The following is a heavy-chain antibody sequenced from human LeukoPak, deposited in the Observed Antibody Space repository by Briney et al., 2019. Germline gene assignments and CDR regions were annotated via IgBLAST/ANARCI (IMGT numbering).Heavy chain of an antibody. Sequence: PSETLSLTCTVSGGSISSGGYYWNWIRQHPGKGLEWIGYIYLSGSTYYNPSLKSRVTISVDTSKNQFSLKLSSVTAADTAVYYCAREGSKYFDYWGQGTLVTVSS. CDR2: IYLSGST. CDR3: AREGSKYFDY. J-gene: IGHJ4*02. D-gene: IGHD2-15*01. V-gene: IGHV4-31*03. CDR1: GGSISSGGYY.